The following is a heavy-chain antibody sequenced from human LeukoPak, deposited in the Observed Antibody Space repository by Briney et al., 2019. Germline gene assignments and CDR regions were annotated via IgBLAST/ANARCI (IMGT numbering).Heavy chain of an antibody. J-gene: IGHJ6*03. CDR1: GYTLTGYY. Sequence: ASVKVSCKASGYTLTGYYMHWVRQAPGQGVEWMGWINPNSGGTNYAQKFQGRVTMTRDTSISTAYMELSRLRSDDTAVYYCAKEKAEYYYYYMDVWGKGTTVTVSS. CDR3: AKEKAEYYYYYMDV. V-gene: IGHV1-2*02. CDR2: INPNSGGT.